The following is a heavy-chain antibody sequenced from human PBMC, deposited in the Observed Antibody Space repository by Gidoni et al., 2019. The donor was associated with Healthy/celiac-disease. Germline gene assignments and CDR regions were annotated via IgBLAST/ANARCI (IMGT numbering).Heavy chain of an antibody. V-gene: IGHV3-23*01. CDR2: ISGSGGST. CDR1: GYNSSSYA. J-gene: IGHJ3*02. Sequence: EVQLLEAGGGLVQRGGSMRFSGEASGYNSSSYAMSWVRQALGRGLWWVSAISGSGGSTYYADSVTGRFTISRDNSKNTLYLQMNSLRAEDTAVYYCAKDGDGYPDAFDIWGQGTMVTVSS. D-gene: IGHD2-21*01. CDR3: AKDGDGYPDAFDI.